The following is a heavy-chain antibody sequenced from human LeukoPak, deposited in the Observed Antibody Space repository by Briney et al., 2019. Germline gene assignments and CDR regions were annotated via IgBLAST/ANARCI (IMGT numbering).Heavy chain of an antibody. CDR1: GFTFSRYW. Sequence: GGSLRLSCVASGFTFSRYWMHWVRQAPGKGLVWVARINSDGSSTTYADSVKGRFTISRDNAKNMLYLQMSSLRAEDTAVYYCARKGAVAGTVDYWGQGTLVTVSS. J-gene: IGHJ4*02. D-gene: IGHD6-19*01. CDR2: INSDGSST. CDR3: ARKGAVAGTVDY. V-gene: IGHV3-74*01.